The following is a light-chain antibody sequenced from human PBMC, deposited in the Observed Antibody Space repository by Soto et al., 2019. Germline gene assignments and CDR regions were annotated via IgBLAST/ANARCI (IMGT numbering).Light chain of an antibody. Sequence: EIVLTPSPGTLSLSPGERATLSCRASQSVSNSYLAWYQQKPGQPPRLLIYGASTRATGIPDRFGGSGSGTDFTLTISRVEPEDFAVYHCQQYGSPPITFGQGTRLEIK. CDR3: QQYGSPPIT. V-gene: IGKV3-20*01. CDR2: GAS. CDR1: QSVSNSY. J-gene: IGKJ5*01.